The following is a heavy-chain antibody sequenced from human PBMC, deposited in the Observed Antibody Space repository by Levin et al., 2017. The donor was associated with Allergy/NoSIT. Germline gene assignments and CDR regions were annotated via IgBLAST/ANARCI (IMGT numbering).Heavy chain of an antibody. J-gene: IGHJ3*01. Sequence: PSETLSLTCTVSGGSINSLAHYWSWVRQHPGKGLEWIGYIYSSASTYYKPSLRSRVAISVDTSKNQFSLRLTSVTAADTAVYYCAGVEAPPSYGAEATYACDLWGQGTMVTVSS. V-gene: IGHV4-31*03. D-gene: IGHD4/OR15-4a*01. CDR2: IYSSAST. CDR3: AGVEAPPSYGAEATYACDL. CDR1: GGSINSLAHY.